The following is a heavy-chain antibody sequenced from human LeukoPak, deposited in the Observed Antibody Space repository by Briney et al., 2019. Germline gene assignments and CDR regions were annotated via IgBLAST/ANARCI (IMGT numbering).Heavy chain of an antibody. CDR3: AKDTAPRGVTGFGY. J-gene: IGHJ4*02. V-gene: IGHV3-9*01. CDR1: GFTFSDYY. D-gene: IGHD3-10*01. CDR2: ISWNSGSI. Sequence: SLRLSCAASGFTFSDYYMSWIRQAPGKGLEWVSGISWNSGSIGYADSVKGRFTISRDNAKNSLYLQMNSLRAEDTALYYCAKDTAPRGVTGFGYWGQGTLVTVSS.